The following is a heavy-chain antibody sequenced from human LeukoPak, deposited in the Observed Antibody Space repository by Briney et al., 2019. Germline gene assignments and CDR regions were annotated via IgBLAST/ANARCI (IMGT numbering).Heavy chain of an antibody. CDR3: VRLKRGYCSGGSCHFDY. CDR2: INHSGST. Sequence: PSETLSLTCTVSGGSISTHYWSWIRQPPGKGLEWIGEINHSGSTNYNPSLKSRVTISVDTSKNQFSLKLSSVTAADTAVYYCVRLKRGYCSGGSCHFDYWGQGTLVTVSS. V-gene: IGHV4-34*01. CDR1: GGSISTHY. J-gene: IGHJ4*02. D-gene: IGHD2-15*01.